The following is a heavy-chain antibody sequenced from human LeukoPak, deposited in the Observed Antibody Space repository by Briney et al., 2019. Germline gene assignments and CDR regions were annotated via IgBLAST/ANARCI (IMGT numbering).Heavy chain of an antibody. V-gene: IGHV4-39*01. J-gene: IGHJ4*02. Sequence: SETLSLTCTVSGGSISSSSYYWGWIRQPPGKGLEWIGSIYYSGSTYYNPSLKSRVTISVDTSKNQFSLKLSSVTAADTAVYYCASRTYDFWSGYSYFDYWGQGTLVTVSS. CDR2: IYYSGST. CDR1: GGSISSSSYY. D-gene: IGHD3-3*01. CDR3: ASRTYDFWSGYSYFDY.